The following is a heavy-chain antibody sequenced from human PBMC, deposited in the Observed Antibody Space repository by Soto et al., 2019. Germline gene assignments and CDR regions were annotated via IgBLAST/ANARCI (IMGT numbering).Heavy chain of an antibody. CDR3: AKAYGDFEFIDY. CDR1: GFTFSTYA. V-gene: IGHV3-23*01. J-gene: IGHJ4*02. CDR2: ISGSGGRT. D-gene: IGHD4-17*01. Sequence: SGGSLRLSCAASGFTFSTYAMSWVGQAPGKGLEWVSGISGSGGRTYYADSVKGRFTISRDNSKNTLYLQMNRLRAEDTAFYYCAKAYGDFEFIDYWGQGTLVTVSS.